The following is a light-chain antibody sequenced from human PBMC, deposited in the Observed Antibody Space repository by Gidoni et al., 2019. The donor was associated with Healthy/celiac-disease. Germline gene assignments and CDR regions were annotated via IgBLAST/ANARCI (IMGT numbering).Light chain of an antibody. J-gene: IGKJ2*01. Sequence: DIVLPQSPGTLSLSPGERATLSCRASQSVSSSYLAWYQQKPGQAPRLLIYGASSRATGIPDRFSGSGSGTDFTLTISRLEPEDFAMYYCQQYGSSPLYTFGQGTKLEIK. V-gene: IGKV3-20*01. CDR1: QSVSSSY. CDR2: GAS. CDR3: QQYGSSPLYT.